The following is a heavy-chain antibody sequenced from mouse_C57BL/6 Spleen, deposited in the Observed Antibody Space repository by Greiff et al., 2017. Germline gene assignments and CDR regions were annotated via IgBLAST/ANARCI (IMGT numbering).Heavy chain of an antibody. CDR3: ARHEEGGPYYGSSYVLDY. D-gene: IGHD1-1*01. V-gene: IGHV1-62-2*01. CDR2: FYPGSGSI. CDR1: GYTFTEYT. J-gene: IGHJ2*01. Sequence: QVQLQQSGAELVKPGASVKLSCKASGYTFTEYTIHWVKQRSGQGLEWIGWFYPGSGSIKYNEKFKDKATLTADKSSSTVYMELSRLTSEDSAVYCCARHEEGGPYYGSSYVLDYWGQGTTLTVSS.